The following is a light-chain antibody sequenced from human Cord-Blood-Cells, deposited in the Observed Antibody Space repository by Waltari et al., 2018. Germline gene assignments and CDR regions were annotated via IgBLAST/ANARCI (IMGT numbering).Light chain of an antibody. CDR1: QSISSY. CDR2: AAS. CDR3: QQSYSTPIT. Sequence: DIQMTQSPSSLSASVGDRVTITCRASQSISSYLNWYQQKPGKAPKPLIYAASSLQSGVPSRFSGSGSGTDFTLTISSLRPEDFATYYCQQSYSTPITFGQGTRLEIK. V-gene: IGKV1-39*01. J-gene: IGKJ5*01.